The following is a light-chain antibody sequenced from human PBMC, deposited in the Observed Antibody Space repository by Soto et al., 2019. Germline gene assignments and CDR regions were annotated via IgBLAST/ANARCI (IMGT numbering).Light chain of an antibody. J-gene: IGKJ1*01. CDR1: QSVSSSY. CDR3: QQYGSSPET. Sequence: ENVLTQSPATLSLSPGEGATLSCRASQSVSSSYLAWYQQKPGQAPRLLIYGASSRATGIPDRFSGSGSGADFTLTISRLEPEDFAVYYCQQYGSSPETFGQGTKVDIK. CDR2: GAS. V-gene: IGKV3-20*01.